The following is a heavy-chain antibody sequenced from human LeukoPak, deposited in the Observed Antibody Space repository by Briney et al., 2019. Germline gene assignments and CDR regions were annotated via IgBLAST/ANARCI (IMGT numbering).Heavy chain of an antibody. Sequence: ASVKVSCKASGYTFTGYYIHWVRQAPGQGLEWMGWINPNSGGTNYAQKFQGRVTMTRDTSIDTAYMELRRLRSDDTAVYYCAREVAARHGVIGYWGQGTLVTVSS. D-gene: IGHD6-6*01. V-gene: IGHV1-2*02. CDR1: GYTFTGYY. CDR3: AREVAARHGVIGY. J-gene: IGHJ4*02. CDR2: INPNSGGT.